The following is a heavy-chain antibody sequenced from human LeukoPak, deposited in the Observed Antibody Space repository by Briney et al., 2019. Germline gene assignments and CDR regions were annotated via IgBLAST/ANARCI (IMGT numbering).Heavy chain of an antibody. J-gene: IGHJ4*02. CDR2: ISAYNGNT. Sequence: ASVKVSCKASGYTFTSYGISWVRQAPGQGLEWVGWISAYNGNTNYAQKLQGRVTMTTDTSTSTAYMELRSLRSDDTAVYYCARSTIDPYGSGSYFDYWGQGTLVTVSS. D-gene: IGHD3-10*01. CDR1: GYTFTSYG. CDR3: ARSTIDPYGSGSYFDY. V-gene: IGHV1-18*01.